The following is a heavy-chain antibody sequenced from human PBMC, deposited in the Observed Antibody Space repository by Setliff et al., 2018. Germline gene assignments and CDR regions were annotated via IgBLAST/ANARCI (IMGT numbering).Heavy chain of an antibody. CDR2: IWSDGSKE. Sequence: PGGSLRLSCAASGFTLRSYGMHWVRQAPGKGLEWVALIWSDGSKEKYVDSVKGRFTISRDNSKNTLYLQMNSLRAEDTAVYYCIRDTSGRDAFDIWGQGTMVTVSS. CDR3: IRDTSGRDAFDI. J-gene: IGHJ3*02. D-gene: IGHD6-19*01. V-gene: IGHV3-33*03. CDR1: GFTLRSYG.